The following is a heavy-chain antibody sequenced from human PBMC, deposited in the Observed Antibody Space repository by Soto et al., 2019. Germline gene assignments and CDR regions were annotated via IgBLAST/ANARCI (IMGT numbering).Heavy chain of an antibody. CDR3: AGDPDSHYNDSHAYSYP. J-gene: IGHJ5*02. D-gene: IGHD3-22*01. CDR1: GYTFTSYA. V-gene: IGHV1-3*01. CDR2: INPGNGNT. Sequence: ASVKVSCKASGYTFTSYAMHWVRQAPGQRLEWMGRINPGNGNTNYSQKFQGRVTITTDKFTGTAYMELTRLRSDDTAVYYCAGDPDSHYNDSHAYSYPWGQGTLVTVSS.